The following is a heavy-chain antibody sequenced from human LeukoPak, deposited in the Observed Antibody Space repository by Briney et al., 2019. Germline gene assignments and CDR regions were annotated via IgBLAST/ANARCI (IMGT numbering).Heavy chain of an antibody. Sequence: PGGSLRLSCAVSGFTFSNYWMSWVRQAPGKGLEWVANIKEDGSEKNYVDSVKGLFTISRDNAKNSLSLQMNSLRAEDTAVYYCVRGGGTFDIWGQGTMVTVSS. CDR3: VRGGGTFDI. D-gene: IGHD3-16*01. CDR1: GFTFSNYW. V-gene: IGHV3-7*01. J-gene: IGHJ3*02. CDR2: IKEDGSEK.